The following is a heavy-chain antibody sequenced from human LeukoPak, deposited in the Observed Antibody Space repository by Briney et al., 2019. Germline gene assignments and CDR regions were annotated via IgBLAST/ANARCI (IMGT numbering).Heavy chain of an antibody. Sequence: GGSLRLSCAASGFTFSTYSIHWVRQAPGKGLEWVTVISADGRIQYYSDSVKGRFTISRDNSLNTLHLQMNSLRTGDTAVYYCAREFGHDRWYFDYWGQEALVTVSS. CDR1: GFTFSTYS. CDR2: ISADGRIQ. V-gene: IGHV3-30*03. CDR3: AREFGHDRWYFDY. J-gene: IGHJ4*02. D-gene: IGHD5-12*01.